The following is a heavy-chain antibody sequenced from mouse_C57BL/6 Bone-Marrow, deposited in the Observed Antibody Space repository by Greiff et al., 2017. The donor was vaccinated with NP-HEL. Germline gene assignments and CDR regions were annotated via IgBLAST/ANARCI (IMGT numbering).Heavy chain of an antibody. CDR3: ARGALITTVVAPFAY. J-gene: IGHJ3*01. Sequence: VQRVESGAELVRPGTSVKVSCKASGYAFTNYLIEWVKQRPGQGLEWIGVINPGSGGTNYNEKFKGKATLTADKSSSTAYMQLSSLTSEDSAVYFCARGALITTVVAPFAYWGQGTLVTVSA. D-gene: IGHD1-1*01. V-gene: IGHV1-54*01. CDR1: GYAFTNYL. CDR2: INPGSGGT.